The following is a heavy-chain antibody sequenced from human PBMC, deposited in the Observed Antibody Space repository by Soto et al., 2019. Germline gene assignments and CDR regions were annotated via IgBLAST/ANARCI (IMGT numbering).Heavy chain of an antibody. CDR3: AKDRLTGTPYNDY. J-gene: IGHJ4*02. CDR1: GGTFSSYA. Sequence: GASVKVSCKASGGTFSSYAISWVRQAPGQGLEWMGGIIPIFGTANYAQKFQGRVTITADESTSTAYMELSSLRSEDTAVYYCAKDRLTGTPYNDYWGQGTLVTVSS. CDR2: IIPIFGTA. V-gene: IGHV1-69*13. D-gene: IGHD1-7*01.